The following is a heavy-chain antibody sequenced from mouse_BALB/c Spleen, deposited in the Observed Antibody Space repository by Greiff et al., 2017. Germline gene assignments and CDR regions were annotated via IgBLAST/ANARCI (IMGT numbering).Heavy chain of an antibody. CDR1: GYSITSGYY. V-gene: IGHV3-6*02. J-gene: IGHJ4*01. CDR2: ISYDGSN. D-gene: IGHD2-4*01. CDR3: ATMITTYAMDY. Sequence: EVQLQESGPGLVKPSQSLSLTCSVTGYSITSGYYWNWIRQFPGNKLEWMGYISYDGSNNYNPSLKNRISITRDTSKNQFFLKLNSVTTEDTATVYCATMITTYAMDYWGQGTSVTVSA.